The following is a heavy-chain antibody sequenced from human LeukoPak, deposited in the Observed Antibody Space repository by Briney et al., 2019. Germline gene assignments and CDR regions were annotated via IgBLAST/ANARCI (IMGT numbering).Heavy chain of an antibody. Sequence: GASVKVSCKASGYTFTSYYMHWVRQAPGQGLEWMGIINPSGGSTSYAQKFQGRVTMTRDMSTSTVYMELSSLRFEDTAVYYCARASSSWYPPVNWFDPWGQGTLVTVSS. V-gene: IGHV1-46*01. D-gene: IGHD6-13*01. CDR3: ARASSSWYPPVNWFDP. J-gene: IGHJ5*02. CDR1: GYTFTSYY. CDR2: INPSGGST.